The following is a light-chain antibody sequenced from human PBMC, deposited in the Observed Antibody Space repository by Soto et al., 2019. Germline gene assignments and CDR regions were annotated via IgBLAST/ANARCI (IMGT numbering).Light chain of an antibody. CDR3: QHYNSYST. CDR2: KVS. J-gene: IGKJ1*01. CDR1: QSVSPW. Sequence: DIQMTQSPSTLSASVGDRVTITCRASQSVSPWLAWYQQKPGKAPDLLIYKVSTLESGVPSRFSGSGSGTEFTLTISSLQPDDSPTYYCQHYNSYSTFGQGTNVQIK. V-gene: IGKV1-5*03.